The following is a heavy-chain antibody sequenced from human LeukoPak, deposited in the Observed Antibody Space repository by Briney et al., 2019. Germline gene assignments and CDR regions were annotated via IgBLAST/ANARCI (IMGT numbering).Heavy chain of an antibody. CDR1: GFTFSTYS. D-gene: IGHD1-26*01. CDR3: AREGQSGSYVPY. J-gene: IGHJ4*02. CDR2: IRSTSANI. Sequence: PGGSLRLSCVASGFTFSTYSMNWVRQAPGKGLEWVSYIRSTSANIFYADSVKGRFTISRDDDKNSLYLQMNSLRAEDTAVYYCAREGQSGSYVPYWGQGTLVTVSS. V-gene: IGHV3-48*01.